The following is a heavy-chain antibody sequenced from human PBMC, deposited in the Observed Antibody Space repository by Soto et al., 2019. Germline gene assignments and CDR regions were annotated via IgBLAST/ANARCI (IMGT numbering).Heavy chain of an antibody. CDR1: GGSISSSSYY. J-gene: IGHJ4*02. CDR2: IYYSGST. CDR3: ARLPYGGYDKYFDY. D-gene: IGHD5-12*01. V-gene: IGHV4-39*01. Sequence: QLQLQESGPGLVKPSETLSLTCTVSGGSISSSSYYWGWIRQPPGKGLEWIGSIYYSGSTYYNPSLKSRVTISVDTSKNQFSLKLSSVTAADTAVYYCARLPYGGYDKYFDYWGQGTLVTVSS.